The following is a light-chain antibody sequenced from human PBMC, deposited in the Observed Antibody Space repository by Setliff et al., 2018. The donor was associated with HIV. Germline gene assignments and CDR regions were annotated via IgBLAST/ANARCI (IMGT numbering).Light chain of an antibody. CDR2: EVS. J-gene: IGLJ1*01. CDR3: SSYTSSSTYV. Sequence: QSALTQPASVSGSPGQSVTISCTGTSSDVGFYNYVSWYQQHPGKAPKLMIYEVSNRPSGVSDRFSGSKSGNTASPTISGLQAEDEADYYCSSYTSSSTYVFGTGTKVTVL. CDR1: SSDVGFYNY. V-gene: IGLV2-14*01.